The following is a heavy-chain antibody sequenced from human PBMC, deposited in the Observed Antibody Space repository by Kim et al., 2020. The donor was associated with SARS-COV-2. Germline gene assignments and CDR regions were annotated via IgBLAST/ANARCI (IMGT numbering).Heavy chain of an antibody. CDR1: GYSFTDYA. Sequence: ASVKVSCKASGYSFTDYAIHWVRQAPGQRPEWMGWIHAGSSNTKYSQKFQDRVTITSDTSANTVYMELSSLRSEDTAVYYCARDHCSGGTCYGGIDPWGQRTLVTVSS. CDR2: IHAGSSNT. CDR3: ARDHCSGGTCYGGIDP. J-gene: IGHJ5*02. D-gene: IGHD2-15*01. V-gene: IGHV1-3*01.